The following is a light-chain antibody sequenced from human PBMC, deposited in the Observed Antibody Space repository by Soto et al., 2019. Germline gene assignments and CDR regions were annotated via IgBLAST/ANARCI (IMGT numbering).Light chain of an antibody. Sequence: EIVLTQSPGTLSLSPGKRDTLSCRGSQSVSNNYVAWYQPKPGQARRLLMYRASNTATVLPDMVSGSLAGTAFALAVSRLEPEYFTVYYCQKYGSSGTVGKGTK. J-gene: IGKJ1*01. V-gene: IGKV3-20*01. CDR3: QKYGSSGT. CDR2: RAS. CDR1: QSVSNNY.